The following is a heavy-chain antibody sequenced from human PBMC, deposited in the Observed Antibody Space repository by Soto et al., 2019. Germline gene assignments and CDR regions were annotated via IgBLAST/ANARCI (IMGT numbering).Heavy chain of an antibody. J-gene: IGHJ2*01. Sequence: QVQLQESGPGLVKPSETLSLTCTVSGGSISSYYWSWIRQPPGKGLEWIGYIYYSGSTNYNPSLKSRVTISVDTSKNQFSLKLSSVTAADTAVYYCARGKEREYYYDSSGYHYPNYWYFDLWGRGTLVTVSS. V-gene: IGHV4-59*01. D-gene: IGHD3-22*01. CDR1: GGSISSYY. CDR2: IYYSGST. CDR3: ARGKEREYYYDSSGYHYPNYWYFDL.